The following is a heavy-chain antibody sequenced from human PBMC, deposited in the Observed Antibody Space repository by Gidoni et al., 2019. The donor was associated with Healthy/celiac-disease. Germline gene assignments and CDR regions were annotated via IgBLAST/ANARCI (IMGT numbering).Heavy chain of an antibody. CDR2: ISGSGGST. J-gene: IGHJ4*02. Sequence: EVQLLESGGGLVQPGGSLRLSCAASGFTFSSYAMSWVRQAPGKGLGWVSAISGSGGSTYYADSVKGRFTISRDNSKNTLYLQMNSLRAEDTAVYYCASSYDFWSGYFDYWGQGTLVTVSS. CDR3: ASSYDFWSGYFDY. D-gene: IGHD3-3*01. V-gene: IGHV3-23*01. CDR1: GFTFSSYA.